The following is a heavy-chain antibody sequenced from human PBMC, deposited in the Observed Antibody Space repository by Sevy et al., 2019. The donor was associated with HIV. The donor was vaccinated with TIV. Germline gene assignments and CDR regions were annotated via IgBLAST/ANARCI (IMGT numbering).Heavy chain of an antibody. CDR1: GFTFSNAW. V-gene: IGHV3-15*01. J-gene: IGHJ4*02. D-gene: IGHD5-18*01. Sequence: GGSLRLSCAASGFTFSNAWMSWVRQAPGKGLEWVGRIKSKTDGGTTDYAAPVKGGFTISRDDSKNTRFLQMNGLKTEDTAVYYCRYSYGPFDYWGQGTLVTVSS. CDR3: RYSYGPFDY. CDR2: IKSKTDGGTT.